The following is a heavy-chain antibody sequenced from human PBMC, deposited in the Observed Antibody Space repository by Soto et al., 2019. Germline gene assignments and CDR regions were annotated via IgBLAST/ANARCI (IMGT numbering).Heavy chain of an antibody. Sequence: QLQLQESGPGLVKPSETLSLTCTVSGGSISSSSYYWGWIRQPPGKGLEWIASIYYSGSTYYNPSLKSRVTISVDTSKNQFSLKLSSVTAADTAVYYCARSGSRYDAFDIWGQGTMVTVSS. D-gene: IGHD1-26*01. CDR1: GGSISSSSYY. CDR3: ARSGSRYDAFDI. CDR2: IYYSGST. V-gene: IGHV4-39*01. J-gene: IGHJ3*02.